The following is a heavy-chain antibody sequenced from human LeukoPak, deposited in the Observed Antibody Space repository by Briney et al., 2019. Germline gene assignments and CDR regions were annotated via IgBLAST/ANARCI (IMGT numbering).Heavy chain of an antibody. J-gene: IGHJ4*02. CDR1: GFTFSSYS. D-gene: IGHD4-17*01. V-gene: IGHV3-21*04. CDR2: ISSSSSYI. Sequence: GGSLRLSCAASGFTFSSYSMNWVRQAPGKGLEWVSSISSSSSYIYYADSVKGRFTISRDNSKNTLYLQMNSLRAEDTAVYWCAKVAVPTRVTTSYFDYWGQGTLVTVSS. CDR3: AKVAVPTRVTTSYFDY.